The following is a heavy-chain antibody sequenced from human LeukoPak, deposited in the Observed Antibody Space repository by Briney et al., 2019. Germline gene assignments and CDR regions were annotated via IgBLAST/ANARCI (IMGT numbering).Heavy chain of an antibody. J-gene: IGHJ4*02. CDR2: VDPEDGET. D-gene: IGHD3-22*01. CDR1: GYTFTDYY. Sequence: GASVKVSCKASGYTFTDYYMHWVQQAPGKGLEWMGRVDPEDGETIYAEKFQGRVTITADTSTDTAYMELSSLRSEDTAVYYCATTGGMIVVVNDYWGQGTLVTVSS. V-gene: IGHV1-69-2*01. CDR3: ATTGGMIVVVNDY.